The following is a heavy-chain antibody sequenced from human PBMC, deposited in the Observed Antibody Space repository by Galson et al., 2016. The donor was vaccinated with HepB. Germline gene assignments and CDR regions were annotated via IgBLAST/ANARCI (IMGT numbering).Heavy chain of an antibody. CDR2: IKPDGSEE. CDR1: GFTFNTYW. J-gene: IGHJ4*02. CDR3: ATYCSGTTCYYSYFDY. Sequence: LRLSCAASGFTFNTYWMSWVRQAPGKGLEWVANIKPDGSEEYYVDSVKSRFTISRDNAKNSLYLQMNSLRAEDTAVYYCATYCSGTTCYYSYFDYWGQGTLVTVSS. V-gene: IGHV3-7*01. D-gene: IGHD2-2*01.